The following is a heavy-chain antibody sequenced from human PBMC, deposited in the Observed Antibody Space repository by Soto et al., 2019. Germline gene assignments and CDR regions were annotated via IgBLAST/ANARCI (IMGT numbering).Heavy chain of an antibody. V-gene: IGHV4-30-4*01. CDR2: IYYGGST. D-gene: IGHD4-17*01. J-gene: IGHJ4*02. CDR3: ARQTWYGGALNY. Sequence: SETLSLTCTVSGGSISSGDYYWSWIRQPPGKGLEWIGYIYYGGSTYYNPSLKSRVTISVDTSKNQFSLKLSSVTAADTAVYYCARQTWYGGALNYWGQGTLVTVSS. CDR1: GGSISSGDYY.